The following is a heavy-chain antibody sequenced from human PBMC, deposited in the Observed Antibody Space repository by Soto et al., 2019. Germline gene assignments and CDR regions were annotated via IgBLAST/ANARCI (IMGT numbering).Heavy chain of an antibody. CDR1: GFSFSTYA. CDR2: VWYDGRNK. V-gene: IGHV3-33*01. D-gene: IGHD6-6*01. CDR3: ARDRSQSTSSFSWDYGMDV. J-gene: IGHJ6*02. Sequence: GGSLRLSCAASGFSFSTYAMHWVRQAPGKGLEWVAIVWYDGRNKYYVDSVKGRFAISRDNSNNTVYLQMNSLRAKDTAVYYCARDRSQSTSSFSWDYGMDVWGQGTTVTVSS.